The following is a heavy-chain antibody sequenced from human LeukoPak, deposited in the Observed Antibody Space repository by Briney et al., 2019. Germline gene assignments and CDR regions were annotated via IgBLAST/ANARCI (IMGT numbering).Heavy chain of an antibody. J-gene: IGHJ3*02. V-gene: IGHV3-48*03. CDR1: GFTFSSYA. CDR3: AREYSSSWYEYAFDM. CDR2: ISTSGSTI. D-gene: IGHD6-13*01. Sequence: GGSLRLSCAASGFTFSSYAMNWVRQAPGKGLEWVSYISTSGSTIYYADSVKGRFTISRDNVKKSLYLQMNSLRAEDTAVYYCAREYSSSWYEYAFDMWGQGTMVTVSS.